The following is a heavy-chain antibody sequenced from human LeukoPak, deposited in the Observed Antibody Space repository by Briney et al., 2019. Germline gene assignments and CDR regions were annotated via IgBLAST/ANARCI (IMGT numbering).Heavy chain of an antibody. Sequence: PSETLSLTCTVSGGSISSYYWSWIRQPPGKGLEWIGYIYYSGSTNYSPSLKSRVTISVDTSKNQFSLKLSSVTAADTAVYYCARHLMVRGVMGFDYWGQGTLVTVSS. CDR3: ARHLMVRGVMGFDY. D-gene: IGHD3-10*01. V-gene: IGHV4-59*08. CDR2: IYYSGST. CDR1: GGSISSYY. J-gene: IGHJ4*02.